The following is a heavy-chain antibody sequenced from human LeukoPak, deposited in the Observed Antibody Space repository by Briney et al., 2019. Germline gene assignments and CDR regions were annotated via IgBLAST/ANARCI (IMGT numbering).Heavy chain of an antibody. V-gene: IGHV3-48*03. CDR3: AREGDFGQQLDYYCGMDV. D-gene: IGHD6-13*01. CDR2: ISSSGSTI. J-gene: IGHJ6*02. CDR1: GFTFSSYE. Sequence: GGSLRLSCAASGFTFSSYEMNWVRQAPGKGLEWVSYISSSGSTIYYADSVKGRFTISRDNAKNTLYLQMNSLRAEDTAVYYCAREGDFGQQLDYYCGMDVWGQGTTVTVSS.